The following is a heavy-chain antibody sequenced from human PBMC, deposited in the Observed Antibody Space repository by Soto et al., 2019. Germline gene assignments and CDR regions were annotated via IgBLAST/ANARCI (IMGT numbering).Heavy chain of an antibody. V-gene: IGHV3-43D*04. D-gene: IGHD2-2*01. J-gene: IGHJ6*02. CDR2: ISWDGGST. CDR3: AKSLRSIVGVPSARNYYHYVMAV. Sequence: PGGSLRLSCAASGFTFDDYAMHWVRQAPGKGLEWVSLISWDGGSTYYADSVKGRFTISRDNSKNSLYLQMNSLRAEDTALYYCAKSLRSIVGVPSARNYYHYVMAVWGQGTTVTVSS. CDR1: GFTFDDYA.